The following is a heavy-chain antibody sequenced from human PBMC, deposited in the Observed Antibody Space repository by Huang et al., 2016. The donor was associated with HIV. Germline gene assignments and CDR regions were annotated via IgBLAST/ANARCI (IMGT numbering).Heavy chain of an antibody. CDR1: GGTFSGYG. Sequence: QVQLVQSGAEMKKPGSSVKVSCTAPGGTFSGYGISWVRQAPGQGMEWMGCSFPILRRTDYAQKCQGRLTITADESTSTAYMELSILRSQDSAIYFCARGVFDGVWSGDLLPHFYYMDVWGKGTTVTVSS. CDR2: SFPILRRT. V-gene: IGHV1-69*10. CDR3: ARGVFDGVWSGDLLPHFYYMDV. D-gene: IGHD3-10*01. J-gene: IGHJ6*03.